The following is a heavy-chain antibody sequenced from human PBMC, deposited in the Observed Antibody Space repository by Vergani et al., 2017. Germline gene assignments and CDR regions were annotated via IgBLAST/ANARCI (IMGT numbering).Heavy chain of an antibody. CDR3: ARSSGPALWYFDL. CDR2: IYPGDSDT. J-gene: IGHJ2*01. Sequence: EVQLVQSGAEVKKPGESLRISCKGSGSSFTSYWIGWVRQMPGKGLEWMGIIYPGDSDTRYSPSFQGQVTIAADKSISTAYLQWSSLKASDTAMYYCARSSGPALWYFDLWGRGTLVTVSS. V-gene: IGHV5-51*01. CDR1: GSSFTSYW. D-gene: IGHD3-22*01.